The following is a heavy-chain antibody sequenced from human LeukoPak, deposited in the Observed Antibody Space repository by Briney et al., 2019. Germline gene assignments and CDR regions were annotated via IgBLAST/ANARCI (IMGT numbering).Heavy chain of an antibody. J-gene: IGHJ6*02. CDR1: GFTFSTYG. D-gene: IGHD5-12*01. CDR2: IQYDGRNE. V-gene: IGHV3-30*02. Sequence: GGSLRLSCAASGFTFSTYGMHWVRQAPGKGLEWVAFIQYDGRNEYFLDSVKGRFTISRDNSKNTVYLEMSSLRIEDTSIYYCARPDYNGYGLHYGMAVWGQGTTVTVSS. CDR3: ARPDYNGYGLHYGMAV.